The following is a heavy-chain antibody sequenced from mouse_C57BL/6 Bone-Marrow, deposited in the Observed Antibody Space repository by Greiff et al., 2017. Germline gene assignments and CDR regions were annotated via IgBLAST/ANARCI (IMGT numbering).Heavy chain of an antibody. Sequence: EVKLMESGEGLVKPGGSLKLSCAASGFTFSSYAMSWVRQTPEKRLEWVAYLSSGGDYIYYADTVKGRFTISRDNARNTLYLQMSSLKSEDTAMYYSVTTVVDYAMDYWGQGTSVTVSS. J-gene: IGHJ4*01. CDR2: LSSGGDYI. CDR1: GFTFSSYA. V-gene: IGHV5-9-1*02. CDR3: VTTVVDYAMDY. D-gene: IGHD1-1*01.